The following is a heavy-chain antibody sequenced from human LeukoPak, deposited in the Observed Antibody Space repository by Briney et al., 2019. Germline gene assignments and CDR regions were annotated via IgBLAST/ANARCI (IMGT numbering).Heavy chain of an antibody. V-gene: IGHV1-69*05. CDR1: GGTFSSYA. J-gene: IGHJ4*02. CDR3: ARALEGYCSGGSCSYYFDY. Sequence: SVKVSCKASGGTFSSYAISWVRQAPGQGLEWMGGIIPIFGTANYAQKLQGRVTMTTDTSTSTAYMELRSLRSDDTAVYYCARALEGYCSGGSCSYYFDYWGQGTLVTVSS. CDR2: IIPIFGTA. D-gene: IGHD2-15*01.